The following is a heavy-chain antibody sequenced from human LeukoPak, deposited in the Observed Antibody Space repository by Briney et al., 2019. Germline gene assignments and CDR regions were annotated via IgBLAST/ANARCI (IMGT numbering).Heavy chain of an antibody. CDR1: GYTFTGYY. J-gene: IGHJ3*02. Sequence: ASVKVSCKASGYTFTGYYMHWVRQAPGQGLEWMGGINPNSGGTNYAQKFQGRVTMTRDTSITTAYMDLSRLRSDDTAVYYCARVRSNYDFWSGYSHAFDIWGQGTMVTVSS. CDR3: ARVRSNYDFWSGYSHAFDI. D-gene: IGHD3-3*01. V-gene: IGHV1-2*02. CDR2: INPNSGGT.